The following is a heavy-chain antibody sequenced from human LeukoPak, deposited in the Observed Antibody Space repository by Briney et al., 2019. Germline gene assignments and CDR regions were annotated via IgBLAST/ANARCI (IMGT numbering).Heavy chain of an antibody. D-gene: IGHD2-21*02. V-gene: IGHV3-30-3*01. CDR2: VSYDGSNK. CDR1: GFTLSSYA. Sequence: GGSLRLSCAASGFTLSSYAMHWVRQAPGKGLEWVAVVSYDGSNKYYADSVKGRFTISRDNSKNTLYLQMNSLRAEDTAVYYCARGRGRLLVNWFDPWGQGTLVTVSS. J-gene: IGHJ5*02. CDR3: ARGRGRLLVNWFDP.